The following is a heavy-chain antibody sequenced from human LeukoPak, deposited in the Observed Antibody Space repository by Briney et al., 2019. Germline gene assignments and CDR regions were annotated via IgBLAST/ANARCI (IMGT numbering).Heavy chain of an antibody. V-gene: IGHV3-48*03. J-gene: IGHJ4*02. D-gene: IGHD3-22*01. CDR2: ISSSGSTI. Sequence: GALRLSCAASGFTFSSYEMNWVRQAPGKGLEWVSYISSSGSTIYYADSVKGRFTISRDNAKNSLYLQMNSLRAEDTAVYYCAGGDDSSGYYFGYWGQGTLVTVSS. CDR1: GFTFSSYE. CDR3: AGGDDSSGYYFGY.